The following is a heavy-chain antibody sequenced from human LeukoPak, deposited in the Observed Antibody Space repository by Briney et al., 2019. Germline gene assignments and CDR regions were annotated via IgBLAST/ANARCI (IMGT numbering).Heavy chain of an antibody. CDR1: GVSINTCCYY. CDR3: ARGRSYGFDFNS. J-gene: IGHJ4*02. CDR2: KYYSGST. V-gene: IGHV4-61*01. D-gene: IGHD5-18*01. Sequence: SETLSLTCDVSGVSINTCCYYWTWIRQPPGKGLEWIGYKYYSGSTRYNSSLRSRLTISLDSSKNQFSLRLTSVTAADTAVYYCARGRSYGFDFNSWGPGTLVIVSS.